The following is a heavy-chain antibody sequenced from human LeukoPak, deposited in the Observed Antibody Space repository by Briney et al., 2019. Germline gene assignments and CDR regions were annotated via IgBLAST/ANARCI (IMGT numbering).Heavy chain of an antibody. CDR2: IYPGDSDT. CDR1: GYSFTGYW. CDR3: ARGDYDSSGYYQPLHYYYYMDV. V-gene: IGHV5-51*01. J-gene: IGHJ6*03. D-gene: IGHD3-22*01. Sequence: GESLKISCKGSGYSFTGYWIGWVRQMPGKGLEWMGIIYPGDSDTRYSPSFQGQVTISADKSISTAYLQWSSLKASDTAMYYCARGDYDSSGYYQPLHYYYYMDVWGKGTTVTVSS.